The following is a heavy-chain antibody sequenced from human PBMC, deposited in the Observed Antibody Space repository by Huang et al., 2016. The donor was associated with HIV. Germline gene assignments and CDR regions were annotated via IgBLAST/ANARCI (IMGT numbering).Heavy chain of an antibody. CDR2: VNESGAT. J-gene: IGHJ6*02. D-gene: IGHD3-3*01. CDR3: ARQWTILEWLLGLDV. CDR1: GGSFTGNY. Sequence: QMQLQQRGAGLLKPSETLSLTCGVSGGSFTGNYLTWIRQDPGKGLDWLGEVNESGATNYNPSLNGRVTISLDKSNRELSLNLRSVTAADTAVYYCARQWTILEWLLGLDVWGQGTTVIVSS. V-gene: IGHV4-34*02.